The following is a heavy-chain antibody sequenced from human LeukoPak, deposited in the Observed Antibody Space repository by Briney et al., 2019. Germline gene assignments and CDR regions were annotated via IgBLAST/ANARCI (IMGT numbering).Heavy chain of an antibody. CDR3: AKDKYYYDSSGASDY. J-gene: IGHJ4*02. Sequence: ASVKVSCKASGYTFTGYYMHWVRQAPGQGLEWMGWINPNTGGTNYAQKFQGRVTMTRDTSISTAYMELSRLRSDDTAVYYCAKDKYYYDSSGASDYWGQGTLVTVSS. CDR1: GYTFTGYY. CDR2: INPNTGGT. V-gene: IGHV1-2*02. D-gene: IGHD3-22*01.